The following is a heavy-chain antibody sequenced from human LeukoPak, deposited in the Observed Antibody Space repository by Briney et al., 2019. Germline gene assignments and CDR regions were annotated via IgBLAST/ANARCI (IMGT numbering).Heavy chain of an antibody. CDR3: AREGQLVGPTPKVHYYGMDF. CDR2: INPNSGGT. D-gene: IGHD1-26*01. CDR1: GYTFSAYY. V-gene: IGHV1-2*02. Sequence: ASVKVSCKASGYTFSAYYMYWVRQAPGQGPEWMGWINPNSGGTNYAQKFQGRVTMTRDTSISTAYMELTRLRSDDTAVYYCAREGQLVGPTPKVHYYGMDFWGQGTTVTVSS. J-gene: IGHJ6*02.